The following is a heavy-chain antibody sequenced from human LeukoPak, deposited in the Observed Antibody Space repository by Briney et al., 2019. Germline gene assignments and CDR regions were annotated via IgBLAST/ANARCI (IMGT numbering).Heavy chain of an antibody. CDR1: GGSITDYY. V-gene: IGHV4-59*08. Sequence: SETLSLTCTVSGGSITDYYWSWVRQPPGKGLEWIGYIYYSGSTNYNPSLRSRVTISVDTPKNQFSLKLSSMTAADTAVYYCASYGENDYWGQGTLVTVSS. CDR2: IYYSGST. J-gene: IGHJ4*02. CDR3: ASYGENDY. D-gene: IGHD4-17*01.